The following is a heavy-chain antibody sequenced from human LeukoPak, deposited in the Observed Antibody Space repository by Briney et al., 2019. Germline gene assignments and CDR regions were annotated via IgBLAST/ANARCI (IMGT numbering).Heavy chain of an antibody. V-gene: IGHV3-30*02. CDR3: AKSPGEIAGDYYYYMDV. CDR2: IRYDGSNK. Sequence: GGSLRLSCAASGFIFSSYGMHWVRQAPGKGLEWVAFIRYDGSNKYYADSVKGRFTISRDNSKNTLYLQMNSLRAEDTAVYYCAKSPGEIAGDYYYYMDVWGKGTTVTVSS. CDR1: GFIFSSYG. J-gene: IGHJ6*03. D-gene: IGHD6-13*01.